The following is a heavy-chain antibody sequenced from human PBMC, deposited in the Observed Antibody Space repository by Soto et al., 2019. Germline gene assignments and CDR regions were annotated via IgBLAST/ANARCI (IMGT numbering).Heavy chain of an antibody. CDR3: TRDMAVTTPGYYYGMDV. J-gene: IGHJ6*02. D-gene: IGHD4-17*01. CDR1: GGTFSSYA. Sequence: GASVKVSCKASGGTFSSYAISWVRQAPGQGLEWMGGIIPIFGTANYAQKFQGRVTIAADGSTSTAYMELSSLRSEDTAVYYCTRDMAVTTPGYYYGMDVWGQGTTVTVSS. V-gene: IGHV1-69*13. CDR2: IIPIFGTA.